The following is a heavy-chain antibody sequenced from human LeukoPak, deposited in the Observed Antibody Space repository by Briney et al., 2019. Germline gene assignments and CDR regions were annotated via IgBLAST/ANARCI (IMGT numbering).Heavy chain of an antibody. J-gene: IGHJ6*04. D-gene: IGHD3-10*02. CDR2: MSGSGSTI. CDR1: EFTFSSYA. CDR3: AELGITMIGGV. Sequence: GGSLRLSCAASEFTFSSYAMNWVRQAPGKGLEWVSAMSGSGSTIYYADSVKGRFTISRDNAKNSLYLQMNSLRAEDTAVYYCAELGITMIGGVWGKGTTVTISS. V-gene: IGHV3-48*03.